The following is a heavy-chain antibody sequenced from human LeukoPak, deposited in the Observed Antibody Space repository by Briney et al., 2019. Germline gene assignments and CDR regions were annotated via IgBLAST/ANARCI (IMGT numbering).Heavy chain of an antibody. J-gene: IGHJ3*01. D-gene: IGHD3/OR15-3a*01. V-gene: IGHV3-64*02. Sequence: GGSLRLSCAASGFTFTNHPMHWVRQASGKRLEYVSAISPSGDRTWYADSVKGRFTISRDNSKNTMYLQMGSLRPEDMGGYYCARAFRPASDPHDFYDFWGRGTTVTVSS. CDR2: ISPSGDRT. CDR1: GFTFTNHP. CDR3: ARAFRPASDPHDFYDF.